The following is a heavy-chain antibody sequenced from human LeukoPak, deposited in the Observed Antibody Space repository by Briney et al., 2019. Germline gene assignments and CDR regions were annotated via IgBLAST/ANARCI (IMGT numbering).Heavy chain of an antibody. Sequence: PSETLSLTCTVSSDSISSGVSYWSWIRQHPGRGLEWIGNIYYSGSTHYNPSLKSRLTISVDTSKNQFSLKLSSVTAADTAVYYCARAPHYDISAFDYWGQGTLVTVSS. V-gene: IGHV4-31*03. D-gene: IGHD3-9*01. CDR1: SDSISSGVSY. CDR2: IYYSGST. J-gene: IGHJ4*02. CDR3: ARAPHYDISAFDY.